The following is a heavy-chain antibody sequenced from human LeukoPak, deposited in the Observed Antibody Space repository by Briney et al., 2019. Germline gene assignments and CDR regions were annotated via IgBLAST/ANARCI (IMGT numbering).Heavy chain of an antibody. Sequence: GGSLRLSCAASGFTFSSYGMHWVRQAPGKGLEWVAFIRYDGSNKYYADSVKGRFTISRDNSKNTLYLQMNSLRAEDTAVYYCAKSGSGSYFDADFDYWGQGTLVTVSS. V-gene: IGHV3-30*02. CDR1: GFTFSSYG. CDR3: AKSGSGSYFDADFDY. D-gene: IGHD3-10*01. J-gene: IGHJ4*02. CDR2: IRYDGSNK.